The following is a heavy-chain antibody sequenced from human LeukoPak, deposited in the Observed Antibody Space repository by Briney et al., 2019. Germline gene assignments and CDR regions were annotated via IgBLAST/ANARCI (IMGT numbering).Heavy chain of an antibody. Sequence: GGSLRLSCAASGVSFSSYGMHWARQAPGKGLEWVAVIWFDGSNRYYADSVKGRFIISRDNSKNTLYLQMNSLGVEDTAVYYCASLRSGPRYGMDVWGQGTTVTVTS. CDR3: ASLRSGPRYGMDV. V-gene: IGHV3-33*01. J-gene: IGHJ6*02. CDR1: GVSFSSYG. D-gene: IGHD3-3*01. CDR2: IWFDGSNR.